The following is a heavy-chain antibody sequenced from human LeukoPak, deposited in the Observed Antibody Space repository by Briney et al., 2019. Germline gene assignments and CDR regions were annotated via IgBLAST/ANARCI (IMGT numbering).Heavy chain of an antibody. V-gene: IGHV3-30*04. D-gene: IGHD2-15*01. CDR3: ARGGGDYCSGGSCPTYYFDY. CDR2: ISYDGSNK. CDR1: GFTFSSYA. J-gene: IGHJ4*02. Sequence: GRSLRLSCAASGFTFSSYAMHRVRQAPGKGLEWVALISYDGSNKYYADSVKGRFTISRDNSKNTLYLQMNSLRAEDTAVYYCARGGGDYCSGGSCPTYYFDYWGQGTLVTVSS.